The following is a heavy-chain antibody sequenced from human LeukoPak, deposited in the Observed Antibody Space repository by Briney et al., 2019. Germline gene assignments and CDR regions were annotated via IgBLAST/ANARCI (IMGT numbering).Heavy chain of an antibody. CDR2: IKQDGSEK. J-gene: IGHJ6*02. V-gene: IGHV3-7*01. CDR1: GFTFSSYW. D-gene: IGHD4-11*01. Sequence: GSLRLSCAASGFTFSSYWMSWVRQAPGEGLEWVANIKQDGSEKYYVDSVKGRFTISRDNAKNSLYLQMNSLRAEDTAVYYCARGAVTIYFPYYYYGMDVWGQGTTVTVSS. CDR3: ARGAVTIYFPYYYYGMDV.